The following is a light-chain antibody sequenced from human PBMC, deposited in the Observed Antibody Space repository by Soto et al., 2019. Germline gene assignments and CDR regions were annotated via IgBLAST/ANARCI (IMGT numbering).Light chain of an antibody. CDR2: GAS. V-gene: IGKV3D-15*01. CDR3: QQYYNWPLT. J-gene: IGKJ4*01. Sequence: EIVMPQSPATLSVSPGERATLSCRASQSVSSTLAWYQQKPGQAPRFLIYGASTRATGIPARFSGSGSGTEFTLTISSLQSEDFAVYYCQQYYNWPLTFGGGTKV. CDR1: QSVSST.